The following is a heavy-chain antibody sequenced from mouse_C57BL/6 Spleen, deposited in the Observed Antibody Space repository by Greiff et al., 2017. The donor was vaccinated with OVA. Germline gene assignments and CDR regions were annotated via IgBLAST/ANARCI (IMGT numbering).Heavy chain of an antibody. CDR3: ARRGSSTGYFDV. Sequence: VQLQQPGTELVKPGASVKLSCKASGYTFTSYWMHWVKQRPGQGLEWIGNINPSNGGTNYNEKFKSKATLTVDKSSSTAYMQHSSLTSEDAAVYYCARRGSSTGYFDVWGTGTTVTVSS. CDR1: GYTFTSYW. J-gene: IGHJ1*03. D-gene: IGHD1-1*01. V-gene: IGHV1-53*01. CDR2: INPSNGGT.